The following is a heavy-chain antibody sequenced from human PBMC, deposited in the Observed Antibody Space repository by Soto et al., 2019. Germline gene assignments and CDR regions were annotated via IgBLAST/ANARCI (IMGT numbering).Heavy chain of an antibody. CDR3: AKDYGALSGSYSSSASFDY. Sequence: GGSLRLSCAASGFTFSSYAMSWVRQAPGKGLEWVSAISGSGGSTYYADSVKGRFTISRDNSKNTLYLQMNSLRAEDTAVYYCAKDYGALSGSYSSSASFDYWGQGTLVTVSS. CDR1: GFTFSSYA. D-gene: IGHD1-26*01. J-gene: IGHJ4*02. CDR2: ISGSGGST. V-gene: IGHV3-23*01.